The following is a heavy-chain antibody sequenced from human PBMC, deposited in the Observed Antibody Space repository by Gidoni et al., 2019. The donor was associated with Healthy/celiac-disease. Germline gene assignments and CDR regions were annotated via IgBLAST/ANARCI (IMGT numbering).Heavy chain of an antibody. D-gene: IGHD1-26*01. CDR1: GFPFSSYG. J-gene: IGHJ4*02. Sequence: QVQLVESGGGVVQPGRSLRPSCAASGFPFSSYGMHWVRQAPGKGLEWVAVISYDGSNKYYADSVKGRFTISRDNSKNTLYLQMNSLRAEDTAVYYCARLAGSGSYYLDYWGQGTLVTVSS. CDR2: ISYDGSNK. CDR3: ARLAGSGSYYLDY. V-gene: IGHV3-30*03.